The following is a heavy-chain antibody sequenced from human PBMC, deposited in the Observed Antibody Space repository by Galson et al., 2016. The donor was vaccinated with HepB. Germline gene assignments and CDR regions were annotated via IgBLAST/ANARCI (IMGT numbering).Heavy chain of an antibody. V-gene: IGHV3-15*01. D-gene: IGHD6-19*01. CDR3: SWVNSWLVGGDNSNYYYGLDV. CDR1: GLTFRHAW. CDR2: IKREGSGGTT. J-gene: IGHJ6*02. Sequence: SLRLSCAVSGLTFRHAWMTWVRQAPGKGLEWVGRIKREGSGGTTDYAAPVKGRFTIPRDDSKNTLYLQMNSLRTEDTAVYYCSWVNSWLVGGDNSNYYYGLDVWGQGTTVTVSS.